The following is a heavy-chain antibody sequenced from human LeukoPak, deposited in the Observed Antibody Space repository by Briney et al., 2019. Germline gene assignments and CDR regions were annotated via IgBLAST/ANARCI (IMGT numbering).Heavy chain of an antibody. D-gene: IGHD1-26*01. J-gene: IGHJ4*02. CDR3: ARGIVGAIPHFDY. CDR1: GYTFTGYY. Sequence: ASVKVSCKASGYTFTGYYMHWVRQAPGQGLEWMGWINPNSGGTNYAQKFQGGVTMTRDTSISTAYMELSRLRSDDTAVYYCARGIVGAIPHFDYWGQGTLVTVSS. V-gene: IGHV1-2*02. CDR2: INPNSGGT.